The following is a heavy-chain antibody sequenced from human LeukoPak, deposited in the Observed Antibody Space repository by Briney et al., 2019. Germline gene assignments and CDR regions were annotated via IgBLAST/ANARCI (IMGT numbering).Heavy chain of an antibody. CDR2: ISGSGGST. V-gene: IGHV3-23*01. D-gene: IGHD2-2*01. CDR1: GFTFSSYA. J-gene: IGHJ5*02. CDR3: AKDPLAGYCSSTSCQNWFDP. Sequence: GGSLRLSCAASGFTFSSYAMSWVRQAPGKGLEWVSAISGSGGSTYYADSVKGRFTISRDNSKNTLYLQMNSLRAEDTAVYYCAKDPLAGYCSSTSCQNWFDPWGQGTLVTVSS.